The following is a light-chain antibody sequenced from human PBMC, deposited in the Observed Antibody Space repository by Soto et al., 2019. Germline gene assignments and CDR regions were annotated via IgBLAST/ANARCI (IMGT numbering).Light chain of an antibody. Sequence: QAVVTQPPSVSGAPGQRVTISCTGSSSNIGAGYDVHWYQQLPGTAPKLPIYGNSNRSSGVPDRFSGSKSGTSASLAITGLQAEDEADYYCQSYDSSLSAVVFGGGTKLTVL. CDR1: SSNIGAGYD. J-gene: IGLJ2*01. CDR2: GNS. V-gene: IGLV1-40*01. CDR3: QSYDSSLSAVV.